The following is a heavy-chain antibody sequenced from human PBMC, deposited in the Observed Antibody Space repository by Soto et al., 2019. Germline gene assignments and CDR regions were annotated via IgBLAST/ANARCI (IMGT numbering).Heavy chain of an antibody. CDR1: GGSISSYY. Sequence: SETLSLTCTVSGGSISSYYWSWIRQPPGKGLEWIGYIYHSGSTYYNPSLKSRVTISVDRSKNHFSLKLSSVTAADTAVYYCASSHAGAHITAAVHWGQGTLVTVS. J-gene: IGHJ4*02. CDR3: ASSHAGAHITAAVH. V-gene: IGHV4-59*12. D-gene: IGHD6-13*01. CDR2: IYHSGST.